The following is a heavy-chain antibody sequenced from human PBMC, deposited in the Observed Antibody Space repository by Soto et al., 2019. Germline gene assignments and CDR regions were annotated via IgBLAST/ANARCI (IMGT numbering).Heavy chain of an antibody. CDR3: ARGVRTTTLFWFDH. D-gene: IGHD1-1*01. V-gene: IGHV4-59*01. CDR2: IYYSGST. Sequence: QVQLQESGPGLVKPSETLSLTCTVSGGSISSYYWSWIRQPPGKGLEWIGYIYYSGSTNYNPSLKSRDTKSVDTSKNQFSLKLSSVTAADTAVYYCARGVRTTTLFWFDHWGQGTLVTVSS. J-gene: IGHJ5*02. CDR1: GGSISSYY.